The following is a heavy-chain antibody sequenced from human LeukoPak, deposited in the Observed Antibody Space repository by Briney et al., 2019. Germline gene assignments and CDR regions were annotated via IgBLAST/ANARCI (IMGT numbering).Heavy chain of an antibody. J-gene: IGHJ4*02. CDR2: ISDSGGST. Sequence: GGSLRLSCAVSGFTFRTYAMIWVRQAPGKGLEWVSAISDSGGSTYYADSVKGRFTISRDNSKNTLYLQMHSLRAEDTAVYYCAKSLNYYDSGTSRRGFDYWGQGTLVTVSS. D-gene: IGHD3-10*01. CDR3: AKSLNYYDSGTSRRGFDY. CDR1: GFTFRTYA. V-gene: IGHV3-23*01.